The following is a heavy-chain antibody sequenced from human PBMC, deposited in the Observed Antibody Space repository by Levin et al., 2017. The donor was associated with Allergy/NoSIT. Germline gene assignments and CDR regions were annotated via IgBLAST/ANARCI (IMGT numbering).Heavy chain of an antibody. V-gene: IGHV3-30*04. D-gene: IGHD3-10*01. CDR3: AREGGGGDSWGDDVGFDY. CDR2: ISYDGSNK. J-gene: IGHJ4*02. CDR1: GFTFSSYA. Sequence: PAGGSLRLSCAASGFTFSSYAMHWVRQAPGKGLEWVAVISYDGSNKYYADSVQGRFTISRDNSKNTLYLQMNSLRAEDTAVYYCAREGGGGDSWGDDVGFDYWGQGTLVTVSS.